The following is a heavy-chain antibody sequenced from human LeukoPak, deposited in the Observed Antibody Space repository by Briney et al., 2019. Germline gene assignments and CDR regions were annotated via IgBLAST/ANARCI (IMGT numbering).Heavy chain of an antibody. CDR2: ILYDGSNK. D-gene: IGHD5/OR15-5a*01. CDR1: GFTFSSYG. V-gene: IGHV3-33*01. J-gene: IGHJ3*02. Sequence: GGSLRLSCAASGFTFSSYGMHWVRQAPGKGLEWLAVILYDGSNKYYAASVKDLFTISRDNSKNTLSLQMTSLRAEDTAVYYCARETSTPDAFDIWGQGTMVTVSS. CDR3: ARETSTPDAFDI.